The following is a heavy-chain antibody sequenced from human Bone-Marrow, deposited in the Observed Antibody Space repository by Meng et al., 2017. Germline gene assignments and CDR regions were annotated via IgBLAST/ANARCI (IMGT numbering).Heavy chain of an antibody. J-gene: IGHJ3*02. D-gene: IGHD3-10*01. Sequence: SGPTLVKPTQTLTLTCTFSGFSLSTSGMCVSWIRQPPGKALEWLALIDWDDDKYYSTSLKARLTISKDTSKNQVVLTMTNMDPVDTATYYGARHLMVRGVIIAFDIWGQGTMVTVSS. CDR3: ARHLMVRGVIIAFDI. V-gene: IGHV2-70*01. CDR1: GFSLSTSGMC. CDR2: IDWDDDK.